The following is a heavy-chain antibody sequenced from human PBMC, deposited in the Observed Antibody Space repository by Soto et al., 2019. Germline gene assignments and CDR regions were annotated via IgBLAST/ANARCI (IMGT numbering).Heavy chain of an antibody. D-gene: IGHD5-18*01. CDR3: ARDPGYSYGFSYYYYGMDV. Sequence: PSETLSLTCTVSGGSISSYYWSWIRQPPGKGLEWIGYIYYSGSTNYNPSLKSRVTISVDTSKNQFSLKLSSVTAADTAVYYCARDPGYSYGFSYYYYGMDVWGQGNTVAVSS. CDR1: GGSISSYY. V-gene: IGHV4-59*01. J-gene: IGHJ6*02. CDR2: IYYSGST.